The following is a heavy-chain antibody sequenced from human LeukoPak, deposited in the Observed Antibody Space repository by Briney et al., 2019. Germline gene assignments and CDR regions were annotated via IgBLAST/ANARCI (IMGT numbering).Heavy chain of an antibody. J-gene: IGHJ5*02. CDR1: GYTFTSYG. V-gene: IGHV1-18*01. Sequence: GASVKFSCKASGYTFTSYGISWVRQAPGQGLEWMGWVSAYNGNTNYAQKLQGRVTMTTDTSTSTAYMELRSLRSDDTAVYYCARRFMVRGVTNWFDPWGQGTLVTVSS. D-gene: IGHD3-10*01. CDR3: ARRFMVRGVTNWFDP. CDR2: VSAYNGNT.